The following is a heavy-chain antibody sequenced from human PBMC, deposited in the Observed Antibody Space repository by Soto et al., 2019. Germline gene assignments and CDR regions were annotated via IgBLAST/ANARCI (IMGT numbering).Heavy chain of an antibody. CDR2: INPSGGDT. Sequence: ASVKVSCKASGYTFTNFFIHWVRQAPGQGLEWMGIINPSGGDTTYAQKFQGRVTMTGDMSTSTVYMDLSSLRFEDTAVYYCARDRRYCSGTSCFTFLGPDYWGQGTLVTVSS. CDR1: GYTFTNFF. CDR3: ARDRRYCSGTSCFTFLGPDY. J-gene: IGHJ4*02. D-gene: IGHD2-2*02. V-gene: IGHV1-46*01.